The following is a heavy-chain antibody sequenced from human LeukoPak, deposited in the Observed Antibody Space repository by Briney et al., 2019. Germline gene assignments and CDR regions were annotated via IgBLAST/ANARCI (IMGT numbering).Heavy chain of an antibody. D-gene: IGHD3-3*01. CDR1: GGSISSSSYY. CDR3: AREGGFYRPLDY. J-gene: IGHJ4*02. CDR2: GHLDGRT. V-gene: IGHV4-39*02. Sequence: PSETLSLTCTVSGGSISSSSYYWGWIRQPPGKGLECIGEGHLDGRTNYTPSIKSRLIMSVDMPENHISLKLTSVTAADTAVYYCAREGGFYRPLDYSGQGTLVTVSS.